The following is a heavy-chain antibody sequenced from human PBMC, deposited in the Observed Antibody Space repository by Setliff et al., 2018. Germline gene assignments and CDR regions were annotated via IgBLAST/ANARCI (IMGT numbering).Heavy chain of an antibody. CDR3: ARILGATRRPGYFDY. D-gene: IGHD1-26*01. CDR2: ISGSGGST. V-gene: IGHV3-23*01. J-gene: IGHJ4*02. Sequence: SGGSLRLSCAASGFTFSNYAMSWVRQAPGKGLEWVSAISGSGGSTYYADSVKGRFTISRDNSKNTLYLQINSLRAEDTAVYYCARILGATRRPGYFDYWGQGTLVTVSS. CDR1: GFTFSNYA.